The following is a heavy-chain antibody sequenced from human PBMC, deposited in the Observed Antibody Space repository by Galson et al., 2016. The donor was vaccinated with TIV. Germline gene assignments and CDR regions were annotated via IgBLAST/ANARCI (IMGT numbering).Heavy chain of an antibody. J-gene: IGHJ5*02. CDR3: ARQSLAVAGAPFDP. D-gene: IGHD6-19*01. CDR1: GGSISSYY. CDR2: IYSSGCT. V-gene: IGHV4-4*07. Sequence: ETLSLTCTVSGGSISSYYWSWIRQPAGKGLEWIGRIYSSGCTKYNTSLKSRVTMSVDTSKNQFSLNLKSVTAADTAVYYCARQSLAVAGAPFDPWGQGTLVTVSS.